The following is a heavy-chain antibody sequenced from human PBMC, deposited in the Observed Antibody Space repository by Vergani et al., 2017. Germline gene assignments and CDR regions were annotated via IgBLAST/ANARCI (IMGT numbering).Heavy chain of an antibody. Sequence: EKQLVQSGSETKKPGESLKISCQAFGYIFSNFWIGWVRQRPGRGLEWMGIIYPGDSDTRYSPSFQGQVTISADKSISTAYLQWSSLKASDTAMYYCARRWEYYASGSYYGGFDSWGQGTLVTVSS. CDR3: ARRWEYYASGSYYGGFDS. CDR1: GYIFSNFW. D-gene: IGHD3-10*01. J-gene: IGHJ5*01. CDR2: IYPGDSDT. V-gene: IGHV5-51*01.